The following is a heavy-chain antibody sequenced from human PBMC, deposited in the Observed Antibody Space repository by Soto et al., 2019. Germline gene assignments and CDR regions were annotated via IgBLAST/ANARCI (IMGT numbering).Heavy chain of an antibody. CDR1: GYTFTSYT. CDR2: INAGNGRE. V-gene: IGHV1-3*01. J-gene: IGHJ4*02. Sequence: QVQLEQSGAEVKKPGASVKVSCQTSGYTFTSYTLHWVRQAPGQGLEWLGWINAGNGREKYSQRFQDRVSLSTDRSTGTAFREIRALRSEATAVYYCARGGGWVGEASFDTWGQGTLVIVSS. D-gene: IGHD3-10*01. CDR3: ARGGGWVGEASFDT.